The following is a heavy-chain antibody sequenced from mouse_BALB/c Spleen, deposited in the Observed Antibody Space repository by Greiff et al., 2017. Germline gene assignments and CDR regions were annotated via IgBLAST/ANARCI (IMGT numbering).Heavy chain of an antibody. J-gene: IGHJ2*01. CDR2: IWAGGST. CDR1: GFSLTSYG. CDR3: ARGITTATLDY. Sequence: VKVVESGPGLVAPSQSLSITCTVSGFSLTSYGVHWVRQPPGKGLEWLGVIWAGGSTNYNSALMSRLSISKDNSKSQVFLKMNSLQTDDTAMYYCARGITTATLDYWGQGTTLTVSS. D-gene: IGHD1-2*01. V-gene: IGHV2-9*02.